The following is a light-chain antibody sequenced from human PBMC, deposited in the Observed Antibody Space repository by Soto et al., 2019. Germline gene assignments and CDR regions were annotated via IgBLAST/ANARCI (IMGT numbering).Light chain of an antibody. CDR2: GAS. Sequence: DIQMTQSPSSLSASVGDRVTITCRASQGISNYLAWYQQKPGKVPELLIYGASTLQSGVPSRFSGSGSGTDFTLAISSLRPEDVATYYCQKYDSAAFTFGPGTKVDIK. V-gene: IGKV1-27*01. CDR3: QKYDSAAFT. CDR1: QGISNY. J-gene: IGKJ3*01.